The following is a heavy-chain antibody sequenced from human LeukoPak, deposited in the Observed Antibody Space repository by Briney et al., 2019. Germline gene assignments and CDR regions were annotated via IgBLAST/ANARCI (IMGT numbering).Heavy chain of an antibody. V-gene: IGHV4-34*01. J-gene: IGHJ5*02. CDR3: ARLSHSSSWDWFDP. D-gene: IGHD6-13*01. CDR2: INHSGST. CDR1: GGSFSGYY. Sequence: NPSGTLSLTCAVYGGSFSGYYWSWIRQPPGKGLEWIGEINHSGSTNYNPSLKSRVTISVDTSKNQFSLKLSSVTAADTAVYYCARLSHSSSWDWFDPWGQGTLVTVSS.